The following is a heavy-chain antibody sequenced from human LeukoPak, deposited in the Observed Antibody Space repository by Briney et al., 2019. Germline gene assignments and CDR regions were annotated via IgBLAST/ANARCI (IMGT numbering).Heavy chain of an antibody. D-gene: IGHD6-19*01. V-gene: IGHV3-23*01. J-gene: IGHJ4*02. CDR1: GFTFDDYG. Sequence: PGGSLRLSCAASGFTFDDYGMSWVRQAPGKGLQWVSVIIGSGSSTYYADSVKGRFTISRDNSKNTLYLQMNSLRAEDTAVYYCATSRAVAGTGVGYFDYWGQGTLVTVSS. CDR3: ATSRAVAGTGVGYFDY. CDR2: IIGSGSST.